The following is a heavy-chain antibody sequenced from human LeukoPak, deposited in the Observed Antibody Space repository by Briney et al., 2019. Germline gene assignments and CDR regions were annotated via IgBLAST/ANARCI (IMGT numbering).Heavy chain of an antibody. Sequence: ASVKVSCKASGYTFTSYYMHWVRQAPGQGLEWMGIINPSSGSTSYAQKFQGRVTMTRDTSTSTVYMQLGSLRSEDTAMYYCAIMDCGGDCYWGYWGQGTLVTVSS. CDR2: INPSSGST. D-gene: IGHD2-21*02. J-gene: IGHJ4*02. CDR3: AIMDCGGDCYWGY. CDR1: GYTFTSYY. V-gene: IGHV1-46*01.